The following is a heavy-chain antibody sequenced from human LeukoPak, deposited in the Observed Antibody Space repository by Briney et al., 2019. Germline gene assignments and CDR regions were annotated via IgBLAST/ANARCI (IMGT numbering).Heavy chain of an antibody. CDR1: GFTFSNYW. Sequence: SGGSLRLSCAASGFTFSNYWMSWLRQAPGKGLEWVANMKQDGSEKYYVDSVKGRFTISRDNAKNSLYLQMNSLRAEDTAMYYCARGNQLLYWGQGTLVTVSS. CDR2: MKQDGSEK. D-gene: IGHD2-2*01. J-gene: IGHJ4*02. V-gene: IGHV3-7*01. CDR3: ARGNQLLY.